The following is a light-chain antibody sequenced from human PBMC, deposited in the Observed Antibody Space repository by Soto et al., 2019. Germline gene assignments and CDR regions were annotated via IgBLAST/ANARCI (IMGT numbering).Light chain of an antibody. V-gene: IGKV3-20*01. CDR3: QHYDSLPIT. Sequence: EFVLTQSPGTLSLSPGERATLSCRASQTVSSNLAWYQQKPGQAPRLLIYGASSRATGIPDRFSGSGSGTDFTLTISRLEPEDFAVFYCQHYDSLPITFGQGTRLEI. CDR2: GAS. CDR1: QTVSSN. J-gene: IGKJ5*01.